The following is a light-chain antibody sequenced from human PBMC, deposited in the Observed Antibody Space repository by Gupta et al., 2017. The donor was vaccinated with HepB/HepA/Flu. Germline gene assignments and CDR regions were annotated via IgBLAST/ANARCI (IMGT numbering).Light chain of an antibody. V-gene: IGLV1-47*01. J-gene: IGLJ1*01. CDR2: RDS. CDR3: GAWDDSQSGYV. Sequence: SVLTPPPPAPWTPGRRVTISCCGTRSKIGRDYVYWYRQLTGMAPKLHSYRDSPRRAGVPVRFSGSRSGASASLAISGLRTEDEADYFCGAWDDSQSGYVFGPGTKVTVL. CDR1: RSKIGRDY.